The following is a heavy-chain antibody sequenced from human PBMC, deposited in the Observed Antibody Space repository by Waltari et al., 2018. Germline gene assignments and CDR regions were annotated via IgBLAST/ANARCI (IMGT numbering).Heavy chain of an antibody. V-gene: IGHV4-38-2*02. D-gene: IGHD3-3*01. Sequence: QVQLQESGPGLVKPSETLSLTCAVSGYSISSGYFWGWIRQPPGKGLEWIGSVYHTGSTYYNPSLKSRVTISVDMSKNQFSLELTSVTAADTAVYYCARDRRHTIFGVVSLLDYWGQGALVTVSS. J-gene: IGHJ4*02. CDR3: ARDRRHTIFGVVSLLDY. CDR1: GYSISSGYF. CDR2: VYHTGST.